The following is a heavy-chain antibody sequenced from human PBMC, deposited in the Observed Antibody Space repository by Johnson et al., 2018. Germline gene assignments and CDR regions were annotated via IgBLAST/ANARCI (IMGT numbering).Heavy chain of an antibody. CDR2: IYYSGST. CDR3: AGLDGGYNDAFDI. Sequence: QVQLQESGPGLVKPSETLSLTCTVSGGSISSYYWSWIRQPPGKGLEWIGYIYYSGSTNYNPSLKSRVTISVDTSKNQFALKLSSVTAAATAVYYCAGLDGGYNDAFDIWGQGTMVTVSS. J-gene: IGHJ3*02. D-gene: IGHD5-24*01. V-gene: IGHV4-59*01. CDR1: GGSISSYY.